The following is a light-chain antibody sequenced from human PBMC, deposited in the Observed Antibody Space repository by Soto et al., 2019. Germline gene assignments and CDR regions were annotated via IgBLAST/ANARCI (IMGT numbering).Light chain of an antibody. CDR2: WAS. CDR1: QSVLYSSNNKNY. V-gene: IGKV4-1*01. J-gene: IGKJ4*01. CDR3: QQYYSTPPT. Sequence: DIVMTQSPDSLAVSLGERATINCKSSQSVLYSSNNKNYLAWYQQKPGQPPKLLIYWASTRESGVPDRFIGSGFGKDFTLTISSLQAEDVAVYYCQQYYSTPPTFGGGTKVEIK.